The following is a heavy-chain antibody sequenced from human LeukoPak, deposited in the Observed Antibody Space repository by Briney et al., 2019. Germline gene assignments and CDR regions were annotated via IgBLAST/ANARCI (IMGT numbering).Heavy chain of an antibody. V-gene: IGHV1-69*13. D-gene: IGHD3-16*02. CDR3: ARAMITFGGVIVPPDY. CDR2: IIPIFGTA. J-gene: IGHJ4*02. CDR1: RPTDTRYA. Sequence: PGKLSYKASRPTDTRYAIIGVRQAPGHELEWRGGIIPIFGTANYAQKFQGRVTITADESTSTAYMELSSLRSEDTAVYYCARAMITFGGVIVPPDYWGQGTLVTVSS.